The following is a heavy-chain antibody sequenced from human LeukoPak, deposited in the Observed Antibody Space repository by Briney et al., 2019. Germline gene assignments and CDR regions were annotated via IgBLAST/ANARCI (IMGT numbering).Heavy chain of an antibody. Sequence: PGGSLRLSCAASGFTFDIYGMNWIRQAPGKGLEWVSHISSGSSPKYYADSVRGRFTISRDNAKKSLYVQMNSLRVEDTAVYYCARGDDGAYWGQGTLVTVSS. D-gene: IGHD3-16*01. CDR1: GFTFDIYG. CDR3: ARGDDGAY. J-gene: IGHJ4*02. V-gene: IGHV3-48*04. CDR2: ISSGSSPK.